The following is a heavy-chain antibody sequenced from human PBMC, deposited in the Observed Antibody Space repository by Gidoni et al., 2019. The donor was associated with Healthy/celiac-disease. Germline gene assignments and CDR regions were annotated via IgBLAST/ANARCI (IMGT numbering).Heavy chain of an antibody. J-gene: IGHJ6*02. CDR3: AGGYYPHYYYYGMDV. D-gene: IGHD3-22*01. CDR2: MNPNSGNK. Sequence: QVQLLQSGAEVKKPVASVQVSCKASGYTFTSYDSNWVRQATGQGLEWMGWMNPNSGNKGYAKKFQGRVTMTRNTSISTAYMELSSLRSEDTAVYYCAGGYYPHYYYYGMDVWGQGTTVTVSS. V-gene: IGHV1-8*01. CDR1: GYTFTSYD.